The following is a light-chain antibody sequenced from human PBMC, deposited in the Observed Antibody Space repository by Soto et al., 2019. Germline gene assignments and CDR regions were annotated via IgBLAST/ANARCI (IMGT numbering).Light chain of an antibody. CDR1: QSISSY. V-gene: IGKV1-39*01. CDR3: QQSYSTPPT. CDR2: AAS. Sequence: DIQMTQSPSSLSASVGDRVTITCRASQSISSYLNWYQQKPGKAPKFLIYAASSLQSGVPSRFSGSGSGTDFTLTISSLQPEDFATYYCQQSYSTPPTFDQGTKVEIK. J-gene: IGKJ1*01.